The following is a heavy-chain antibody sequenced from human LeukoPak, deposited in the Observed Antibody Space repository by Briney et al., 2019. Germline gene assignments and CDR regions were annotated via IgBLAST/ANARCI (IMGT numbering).Heavy chain of an antibody. CDR2: IWYDGSNK. D-gene: IGHD1-26*01. Sequence: PGGSLRLSCAASGFTFSSYGMHWVRQAPGKGLEWVAVIWYDGSNKCYADSVKGRFTISRDNSKNTLYLQMNSLRAEDTAVYYCARTKEWELLGGFDYWGQGTLVTVSS. V-gene: IGHV3-33*01. CDR3: ARTKEWELLGGFDY. J-gene: IGHJ4*02. CDR1: GFTFSSYG.